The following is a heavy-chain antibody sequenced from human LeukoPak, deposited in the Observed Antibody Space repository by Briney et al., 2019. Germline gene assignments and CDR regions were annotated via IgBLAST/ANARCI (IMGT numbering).Heavy chain of an antibody. CDR1: GYTFTGYY. CDR2: INPNSGGT. D-gene: IGHD2/OR15-2a*01. V-gene: IGHV1-2*02. CDR3: ARGRIDETYYMDV. J-gene: IGHJ6*03. Sequence: ASVKVSCKASGYTFTGYYMHWVRQAPGQGLEWMGWINPNSGGTIYAQKFQGRVTTTRDTSISTAYMELSRLRSDDTAVYYCARGRIDETYYMDVWGKGTTVTISS.